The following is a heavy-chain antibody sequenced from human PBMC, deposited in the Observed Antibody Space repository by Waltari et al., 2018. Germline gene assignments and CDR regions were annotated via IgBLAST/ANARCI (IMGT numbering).Heavy chain of an antibody. CDR3: ARYYYDPYYYYGMDV. D-gene: IGHD3-22*01. Sequence: QVQLVESGGGVVQPGRSLRLSCAASGFPCSSYALHWVRQAPGKGLEWVAVISYDGSNKYYADSVKGRFTISRDNSKNTLYLQMNSLRAEDTAVYYCARYYYDPYYYYGMDVWGQGTTVTVSS. CDR1: GFPCSSYA. J-gene: IGHJ6*02. V-gene: IGHV3-30-3*01. CDR2: ISYDGSNK.